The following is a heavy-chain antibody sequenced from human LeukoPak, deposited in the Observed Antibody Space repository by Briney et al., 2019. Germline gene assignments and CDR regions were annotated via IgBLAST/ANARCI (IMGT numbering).Heavy chain of an antibody. CDR1: GFTFTSYA. CDR3: AKTNAQGSSGWRYYFDY. Sequence: GGSLRLSCAVSGFTFTSYAMTWVRQAPGKGLEWVSDISGSGHSTNYADSVKGRFTISRDNSKNTLYLQLNSLRAEDTAVYYFAKTNAQGSSGWRYYFDYWGQGTLVNVPS. D-gene: IGHD6-19*01. V-gene: IGHV3-23*01. J-gene: IGHJ4*02. CDR2: ISGSGHST.